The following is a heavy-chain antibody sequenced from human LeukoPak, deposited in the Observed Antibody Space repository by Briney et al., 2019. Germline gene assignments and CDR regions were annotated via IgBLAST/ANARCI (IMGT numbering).Heavy chain of an antibody. Sequence: SETLSLTCAVYGGSFSGYYWSWIRQPPGKGLEWIGEINHSGSTNYNPSLKSRVTISVDTSKNQFSLKLSSVTAADTAVYYCARRGITMVRGAKRRNWFDPWGQGTLVTVSS. CDR3: ARRGITMVRGAKRRNWFDP. CDR2: INHSGST. V-gene: IGHV4-34*01. J-gene: IGHJ5*02. D-gene: IGHD3-10*01. CDR1: GGSFSGYY.